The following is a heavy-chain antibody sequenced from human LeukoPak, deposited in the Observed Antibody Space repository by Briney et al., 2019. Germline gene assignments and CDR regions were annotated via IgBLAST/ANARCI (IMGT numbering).Heavy chain of an antibody. CDR1: ARSIIRTTYS. J-gene: IGHJ4*02. CDR2: ISDSGST. Sequence: SETQPLTCPVPARSIIRTTYSSGWIRQPPGKGLEWIGSISDSGSTYYNPSLKSRVTISVDTSKNQLSLTLTSVAAADTAVHYCVLSSDTNGRNDYWGQGTLVTVSS. CDR3: VLSSDTNGRNDY. V-gene: IGHV4-39*01. D-gene: IGHD2-8*01.